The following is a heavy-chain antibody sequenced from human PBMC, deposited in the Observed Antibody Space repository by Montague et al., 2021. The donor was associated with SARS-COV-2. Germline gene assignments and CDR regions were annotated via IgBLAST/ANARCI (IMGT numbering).Heavy chain of an antibody. CDR2: GSST. V-gene: IGHV3-23*03. J-gene: IGHJ3*02. CDR3: AKDVAIKYDFWSGYRYDAFDI. Sequence: GSSTYYAYSVXGRFPISSDNSKNTLYLQMNRLRAADTAVYYCAKDVAIKYDFWSGYRYDAFDIWGQGTMVTVSS. D-gene: IGHD3-3*01.